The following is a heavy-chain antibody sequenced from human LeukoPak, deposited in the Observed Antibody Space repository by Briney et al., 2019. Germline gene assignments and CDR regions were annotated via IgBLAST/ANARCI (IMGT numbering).Heavy chain of an antibody. CDR1: GFTVDNNY. J-gene: IGHJ4*02. V-gene: IGHV3-53*01. Sequence: GGSLRLSCAASGFTVDNNYMTWVRQPPGKGLEWVSFIYPAGTTYFADSVKGRFTMSRDSSENIMYLQMKTLRVDDTAVYFCARGVRSAWYFDLWGQGTPVTVSS. D-gene: IGHD2-21*01. CDR3: ARGVRSAWYFDL. CDR2: IYPAGTT.